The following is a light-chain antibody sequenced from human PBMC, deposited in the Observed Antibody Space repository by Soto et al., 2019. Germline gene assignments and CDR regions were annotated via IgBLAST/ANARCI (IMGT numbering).Light chain of an antibody. CDR1: QSVSSN. J-gene: IGKJ1*01. CDR3: QQYNNWPPT. CDR2: GAS. Sequence: EIVMTQSRSTLSVSPGERASLSCRASQSVSSNLAWYQQKPGQAPRLLIYGASTRATGIPARFSGSGSGTELTLTISSLQSEDFAVYYCQQYNNWPPTFGQGTKVEIK. V-gene: IGKV3-15*01.